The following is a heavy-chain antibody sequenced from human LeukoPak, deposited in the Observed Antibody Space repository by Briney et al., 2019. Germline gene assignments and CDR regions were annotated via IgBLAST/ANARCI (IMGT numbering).Heavy chain of an antibody. CDR2: IWYDGSNK. D-gene: IGHD4-17*01. CDR3: ANGGNDYGDYSLDY. V-gene: IGHV3-33*06. CDR1: GFTFSSYG. Sequence: QPGRSLRLSCAASGFTFSSYGMHWVRQAPGKGLEWVAVIWYDGSNKYYADSVKGRFTISRDNSKNTLYLQMNSLRAEDKAVYYCANGGNDYGDYSLDYWGQGTLVTVSS. J-gene: IGHJ4*02.